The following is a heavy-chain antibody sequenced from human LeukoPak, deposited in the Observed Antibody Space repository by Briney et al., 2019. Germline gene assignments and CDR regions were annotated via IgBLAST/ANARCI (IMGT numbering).Heavy chain of an antibody. J-gene: IGHJ4*02. CDR1: GFTFSSYS. CDR2: ISSSSSYI. V-gene: IGHV3-21*01. CDR3: ARARGTAMVTYFDY. Sequence: GGSLRLSCAASGFTFSSYSMNWVRQAPGKGREWVSSISSSSSYIYYADSVKGRFTISRDNAKNSLYLQMDSLRAEDTAVYYCARARGTAMVTYFDYWGQGTLVTVSS. D-gene: IGHD5-18*01.